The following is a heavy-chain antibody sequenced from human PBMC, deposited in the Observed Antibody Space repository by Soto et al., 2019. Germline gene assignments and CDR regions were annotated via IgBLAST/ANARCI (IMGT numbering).Heavy chain of an antibody. CDR3: ARSAVYGSGSSYYYGMDV. Sequence: SVKVSCKASGGTFSSYAISWVRQAPGQGLEWMGGIIPIFGTANYAQKFQGRVTITADESTSTAYMELSSLRSEDTAVYYCARSAVYGSGSSYYYGMDVWGQGTTVTVSS. V-gene: IGHV1-69*13. D-gene: IGHD3-10*01. J-gene: IGHJ6*02. CDR1: GGTFSSYA. CDR2: IIPIFGTA.